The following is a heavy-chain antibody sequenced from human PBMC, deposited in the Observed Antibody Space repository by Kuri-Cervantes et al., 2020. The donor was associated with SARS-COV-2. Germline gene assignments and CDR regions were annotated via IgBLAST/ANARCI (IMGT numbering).Heavy chain of an antibody. J-gene: IGHJ4*02. CDR2: VYYSGTT. V-gene: IGHV4-39*01. D-gene: IGHD2-2*01. CDR3: ARLRYCSSTSCWHFDY. CDR1: GGSISSQSYY. Sequence: SETLSLTCTVSGGSISSQSYYWGWIRQPPGKGLEWIGSVYYSGTTYYNPSLKSRVTISLDTSKNQFSLKLSSVTAADTAVYYCARLRYCSSTSCWHFDYWGQGTLVTVSS.